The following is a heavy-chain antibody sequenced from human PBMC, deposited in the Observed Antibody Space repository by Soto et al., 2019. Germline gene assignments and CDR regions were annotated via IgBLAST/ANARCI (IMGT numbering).Heavy chain of an antibody. V-gene: IGHV4-31*03. Sequence: SETLSLTCTVSGGSISSGGYYWSWIRQHPGKGLEWIGYIYYSGSTYYNPSLKSRVTISVDTSKNQFSLKLSSVTAADTAVYYCARGEKAAAVKDYWGPGILVTVSS. J-gene: IGHJ4*02. CDR2: IYYSGST. CDR1: GGSISSGGYY. D-gene: IGHD6-13*01. CDR3: ARGEKAAAVKDY.